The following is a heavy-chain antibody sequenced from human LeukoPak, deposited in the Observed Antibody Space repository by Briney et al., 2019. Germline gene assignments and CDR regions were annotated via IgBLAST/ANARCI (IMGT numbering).Heavy chain of an antibody. CDR1: GFTFSTFA. J-gene: IGHJ4*02. CDR3: AKDPTDFDSSGQTYFDY. D-gene: IGHD3-22*01. Sequence: PGGSLRLSCAASGFTFSTFAMIWVRQPPGKGLEWVSSIFPSSDEIHYADSVRGRFTISRDNSKNTLYLQMNSLRAEDTAVYYCAKDPTDFDSSGQTYFDYWGQGRLVTVSS. CDR2: IFPSSDEI. V-gene: IGHV3-23*01.